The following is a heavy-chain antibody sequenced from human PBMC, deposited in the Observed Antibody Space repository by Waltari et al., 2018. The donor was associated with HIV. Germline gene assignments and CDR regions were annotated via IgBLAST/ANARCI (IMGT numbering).Heavy chain of an antibody. J-gene: IGHJ6*02. CDR3: ARGYYNSSEPGSYDGLDV. CDR1: GYTFTNYG. V-gene: IGHV1-18*01. D-gene: IGHD6-6*01. Sequence: QIQLVQSGPEVKKPGASVKVSCKASGYTFTNYGISWVRQAPGQGLEGMGWISDNNSNTNSAQTVQGRGTMTTDTSTSTSVMELRSLRSDDTAVYYCARGYYNSSEPGSYDGLDVWGQGTTVTVSS. CDR2: ISDNNSNT.